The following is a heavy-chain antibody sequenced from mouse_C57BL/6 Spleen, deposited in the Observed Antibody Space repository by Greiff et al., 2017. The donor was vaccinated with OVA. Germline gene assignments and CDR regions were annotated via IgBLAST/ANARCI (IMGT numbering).Heavy chain of an antibody. V-gene: IGHV7-3*01. J-gene: IGHJ1*03. D-gene: IGHD1-1*01. Sequence: EVQLVESGGGLVQPGGSLSLSCAASGFTFTDYYMSWVRQPPGKALEWLGFIRNKANGYTTEYSASVKGRFTISRDNYQSILYLQMNALRAEDSATYYCARYIGDYYVSSWYFDVWGTGTTVTVSS. CDR2: IRNKANGYTT. CDR1: GFTFTDYY. CDR3: ARYIGDYYVSSWYFDV.